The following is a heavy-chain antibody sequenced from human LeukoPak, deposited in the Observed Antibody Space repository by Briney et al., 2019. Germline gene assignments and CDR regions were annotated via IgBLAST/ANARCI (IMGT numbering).Heavy chain of an antibody. CDR3: AKERPRGWSIEGASCDFDV. V-gene: IGHV3-30*02. CDR1: GFSFSSHN. J-gene: IGHJ3*01. CDR2: IRFDGSDK. Sequence: GGSLRLSCAASGFSFSSHNMHWVRQAPGQGPEWVASIRFDGSDKYYADSVQGRFTISRDNSKNTLYLQMNSLRLEDTSVYFCAKERPRGWSIEGASCDFDVWGQGTMVTVSS. D-gene: IGHD1-26*01.